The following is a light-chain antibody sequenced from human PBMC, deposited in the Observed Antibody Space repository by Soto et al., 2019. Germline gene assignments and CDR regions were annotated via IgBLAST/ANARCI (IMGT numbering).Light chain of an antibody. Sequence: EIVMTQSPATLSLSPGARASLSCRASQSVNRNLAWYQQKPGQGPRLLIYGATSRPTGLPDRFRGSGSGTDFTLTISRLDLEDFAVYYCQQYGSPPATFGQGTKVDIK. CDR2: GAT. V-gene: IGKV3-20*01. CDR3: QQYGSPPAT. CDR1: QSVNRN. J-gene: IGKJ1*01.